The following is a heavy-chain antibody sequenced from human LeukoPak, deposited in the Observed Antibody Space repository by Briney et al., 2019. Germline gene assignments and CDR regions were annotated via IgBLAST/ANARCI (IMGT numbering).Heavy chain of an antibody. CDR2: IKQDGSEK. CDR1: GFTFSSYS. D-gene: IGHD6-13*01. J-gene: IGHJ5*02. V-gene: IGHV3-7*01. CDR3: ARGWTGIAAAGGWFDP. Sequence: PGGSLRLSCAASGFTFSSYSMSWVRQAPGKGLEWVANIKQDGSEKYYADSVKGRFTISRDNAKNSLYLQMNSLRAEDTAVYYCARGWTGIAAAGGWFDPWGEGALVTVSS.